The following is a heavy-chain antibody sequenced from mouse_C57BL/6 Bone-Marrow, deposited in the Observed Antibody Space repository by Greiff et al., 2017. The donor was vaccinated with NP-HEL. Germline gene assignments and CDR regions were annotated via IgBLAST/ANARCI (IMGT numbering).Heavy chain of an antibody. V-gene: IGHV1-69*01. CDR2: IDPSDSYT. D-gene: IGHD2-12*01. J-gene: IGHJ2*01. CDR3: AREESIVQYYFDY. CDR1: GYTFTSYW. Sequence: QVQLKESGAELVMPGASVKLSCKASGYTFTSYWMHWVKQRPGQGLEWIGEIDPSDSYTNYNHKFKGKSTLTVDKSASTAYMQLSSLTSEDSAVYYCAREESIVQYYFDYWDRGTTLTVTS.